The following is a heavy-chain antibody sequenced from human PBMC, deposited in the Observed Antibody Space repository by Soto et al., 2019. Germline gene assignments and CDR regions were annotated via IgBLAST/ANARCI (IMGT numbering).Heavy chain of an antibody. CDR2: IKQDGSEK. Sequence: PGGSLRLSCAASGFTFSSYWMSWVRQAPGKGLEWVANIKQDGSEKYYVDSVKGRCTISRDNAKNSQYLHMNSLRAEDTAVYDCARDSAGTLDYYYGMDVWGQGTTVTVSS. J-gene: IGHJ6*02. V-gene: IGHV3-7*01. D-gene: IGHD1-7*01. CDR1: GFTFSSYW. CDR3: ARDSAGTLDYYYGMDV.